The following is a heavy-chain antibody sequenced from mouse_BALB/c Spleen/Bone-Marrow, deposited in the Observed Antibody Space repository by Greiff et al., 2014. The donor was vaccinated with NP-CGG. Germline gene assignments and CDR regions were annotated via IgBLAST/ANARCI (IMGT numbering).Heavy chain of an antibody. Sequence: EVHLVESGGGLVKLGGSLKLSCAASGFTFSSYYMSWVRQTPEKRLELVAAINSNGGGTYYPDTVKGRFTISRDNAKNTLYLQMSSLKSEDTALYYCARRMIIYGNPYYFDYWGQGTTLTVSS. J-gene: IGHJ2*01. CDR2: INSNGGGT. V-gene: IGHV5-6-2*01. D-gene: IGHD2-1*01. CDR1: GFTFSSYY. CDR3: ARRMIIYGNPYYFDY.